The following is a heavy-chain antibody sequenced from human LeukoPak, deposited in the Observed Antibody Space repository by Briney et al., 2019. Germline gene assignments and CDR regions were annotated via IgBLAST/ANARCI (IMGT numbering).Heavy chain of an antibody. Sequence: ASVKVSCKASGGTFSSYAISWVRQATGQGLEWMGWINPNSGGTNYAQKLQGRVTMTTDTSTSTAYMELRSLRSDDTAVYYCARDNEYYYDSSGWADYWGQGTLVTVSS. V-gene: IGHV1-18*01. CDR3: ARDNEYYYDSSGWADY. CDR1: GGTFSSYA. CDR2: INPNSGGT. D-gene: IGHD3-22*01. J-gene: IGHJ4*02.